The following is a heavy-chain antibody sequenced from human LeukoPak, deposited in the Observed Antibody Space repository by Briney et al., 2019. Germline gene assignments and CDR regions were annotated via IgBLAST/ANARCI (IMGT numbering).Heavy chain of an antibody. J-gene: IGHJ3*02. V-gene: IGHV3-23*01. CDR3: TRRGAASDAFDI. CDR1: GFTFSSYA. CDR2: IVSSGDTT. Sequence: PGGSLRLSCAASGFTFSSYAMSWVRQAPGKGLEWASAIVSSGDTTYYADSVKGRFTISRDNSKNTLYLQMNSLRAEDTAVYYCTRRGAASDAFDIWGQGTMVTVSS. D-gene: IGHD3-16*01.